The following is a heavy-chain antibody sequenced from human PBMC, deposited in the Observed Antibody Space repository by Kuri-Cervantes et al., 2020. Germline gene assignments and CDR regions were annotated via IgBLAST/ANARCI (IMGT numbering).Heavy chain of an antibody. CDR1: GFTFSDYY. CDR2: ISSSGSTM. J-gene: IGHJ4*02. D-gene: IGHD3-10*01. CDR3: AREGNYYGSGSYQRPFDY. Sequence: GGSLRLSCAASGFTFSDYYMSWIRQAPGKGLEWVSYISSSGSTMYYADSVKGRFTISRDNAKNSLYLQMNSLRDEDTAVYYCAREGNYYGSGSYQRPFDYWGQGTLVTVSS. V-gene: IGHV3-11*04.